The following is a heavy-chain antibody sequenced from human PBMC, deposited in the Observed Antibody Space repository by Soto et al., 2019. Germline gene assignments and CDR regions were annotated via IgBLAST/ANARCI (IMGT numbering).Heavy chain of an antibody. V-gene: IGHV1-18*01. CDR3: ASSLWSGYTLLYNWFDP. CDR2: ISAYNGNT. Sequence: ASVKVSCKASGYTFTSYGISWVRQAPGQGLEWMGWISAYNGNTNYAQKLQGRVTMTTDTSTSTAYMELRSLRSDDTAVYYCASSLWSGYTLLYNWFDPWGQGTLVTVSS. D-gene: IGHD3-3*01. J-gene: IGHJ5*02. CDR1: GYTFTSYG.